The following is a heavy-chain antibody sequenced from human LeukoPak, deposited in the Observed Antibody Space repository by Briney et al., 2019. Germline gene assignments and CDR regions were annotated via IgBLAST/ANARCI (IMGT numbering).Heavy chain of an antibody. D-gene: IGHD3-16*01. CDR1: GESFNGFY. CDR2: INDIGHT. Sequence: PSETLSLTCAVNGESFNGFYWTWIRQSPGKGLEWIGEINDIGHTNYNASLKSRVTISLDTSQKQFSLKLISVTAADTAVYYCARGEGNDYVWGSFYYYLDVWGKGTAVTVSS. V-gene: IGHV4-34*01. J-gene: IGHJ6*03. CDR3: ARGEGNDYVWGSFYYYLDV.